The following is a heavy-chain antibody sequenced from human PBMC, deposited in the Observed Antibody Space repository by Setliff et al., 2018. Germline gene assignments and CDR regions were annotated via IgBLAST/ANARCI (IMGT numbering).Heavy chain of an antibody. CDR3: ARINFYVSSGYYYAPDY. CDR1: GYTFTNYG. V-gene: IGHV1-18*01. CDR2: IHNYSFKT. D-gene: IGHD3-22*01. Sequence: ASVKVSCKTSGYTFTNYGITWVRQAPGQGLEWMGWIHNYSFKTNYPQKFLGRVTVTTDTYTGTAYMELGSLTSDDTAIYYCARINFYVSSGYYYAPDYWGPGTLVTVSS. J-gene: IGHJ4*02.